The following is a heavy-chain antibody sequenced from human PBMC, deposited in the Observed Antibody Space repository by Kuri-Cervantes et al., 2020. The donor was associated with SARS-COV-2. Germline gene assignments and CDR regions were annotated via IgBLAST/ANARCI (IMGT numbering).Heavy chain of an antibody. Sequence: SVKVSCKASGGTFSSYAISWVRQAPGQGLEWMGGIIPIFGTANYAQKFQGRVTMTRDTSTSTVYMELSSLRSEDTAVYYCARDLYYYDSSGTFDYWGQGTLVTVSS. J-gene: IGHJ4*02. D-gene: IGHD3-22*01. CDR1: GGTFSSYA. V-gene: IGHV1-69*05. CDR3: ARDLYYYDSSGTFDY. CDR2: IIPIFGTA.